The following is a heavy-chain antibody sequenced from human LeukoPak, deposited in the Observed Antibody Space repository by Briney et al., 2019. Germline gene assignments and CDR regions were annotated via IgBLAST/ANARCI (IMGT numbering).Heavy chain of an antibody. J-gene: IGHJ5*02. CDR2: MNPNSGDT. D-gene: IGHD5-24*01. CDR1: GYTFTIYD. V-gene: IGHV1-8*03. Sequence: ASVRVSCKASGYTFTIYDINWVRQATGQGLEWMGWMNPNSGDTGYAQKFQGRVTITWNTSISTAYMELSSLRSEDTAVYYCARDNSVRDEAWWFNPWGQGTLVTVSS. CDR3: ARDNSVRDEAWWFNP.